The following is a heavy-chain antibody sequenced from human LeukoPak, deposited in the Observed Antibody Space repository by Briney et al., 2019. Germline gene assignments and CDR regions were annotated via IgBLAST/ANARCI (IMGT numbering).Heavy chain of an antibody. D-gene: IGHD1-26*01. J-gene: IGHJ5*02. CDR3: ATTPHYCGSASAPTDP. CDR1: GLTFSSYA. Sequence: GGSLRLSCAGSGLTFSSYAMNWVRQAPGKGLEWVSTQTQSGGNSYYAESLKGRFTISRDESKNTLYLQLSNLRADDTAVYNCATTPHYCGSASAPTDP. CDR2: QTQSGGNS. V-gene: IGHV3-23*01.